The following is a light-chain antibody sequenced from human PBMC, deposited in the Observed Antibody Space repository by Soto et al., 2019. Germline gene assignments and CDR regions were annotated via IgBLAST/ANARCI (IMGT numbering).Light chain of an antibody. V-gene: IGKV3-20*01. J-gene: IGKJ5*01. CDR3: QQYGTSEII. CDR1: QSLTNSF. CDR2: DTS. Sequence: EIVLTQSPCTLSLSPGERATLSCRASQSLTNSFIAWYQQKPGQAPRLLIYDTSSRATGIPDRFSGSGSGTDFTLTISRLGPEDFAVFFCQQYGTSEIIFGQGTRLEI.